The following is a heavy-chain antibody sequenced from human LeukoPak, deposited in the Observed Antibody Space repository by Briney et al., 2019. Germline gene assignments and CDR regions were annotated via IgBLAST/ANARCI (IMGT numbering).Heavy chain of an antibody. Sequence: PSETLSLTCTVSGGSISSYYWSWIRQPAGEGLEWIGRIYTSGSTNYNPSLKSRVTMSVDTSNNQFSLKVSSVTAADTAVYYCARSFGSGSYYYFDYWGQGTLVTVSS. CDR2: IYTSGST. V-gene: IGHV4-4*07. CDR1: GGSISSYY. D-gene: IGHD3-10*01. CDR3: ARSFGSGSYYYFDY. J-gene: IGHJ4*02.